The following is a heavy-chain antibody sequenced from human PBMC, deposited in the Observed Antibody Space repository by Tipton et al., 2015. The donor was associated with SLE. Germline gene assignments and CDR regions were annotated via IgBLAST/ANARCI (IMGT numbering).Heavy chain of an antibody. J-gene: IGHJ1*01. Sequence: TLSLTCTVSGGSISSYYWSWIRQSPEKGLEWVGSIHHTGSTYYNPSLKSRLTISLDTSKNQFSLKLSSVTAADTAVYYCARDGSQWLAAYFHHWGQGSLVIVSS. CDR3: ARDGSQWLAAYFHH. CDR2: IHHTGST. V-gene: IGHV4-59*12. D-gene: IGHD6-19*01. CDR1: GGSISSYY.